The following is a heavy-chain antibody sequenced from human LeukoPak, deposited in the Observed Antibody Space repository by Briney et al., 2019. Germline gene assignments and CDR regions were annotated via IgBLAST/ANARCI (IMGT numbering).Heavy chain of an antibody. D-gene: IGHD3-10*01. CDR3: ARRTTRNYYGSGSSDY. V-gene: IGHV4-59*12. Sequence: SETQSLTCTVSGGSISSYYWSWIRQPPGKGLEWIGYIYYSGSTNYNPSLKSRVTISVDTSKNQFSLKLSSVTAADTAVYYCARRTTRNYYGSGSSDYWGQGTLVTVSS. CDR1: GGSISSYY. CDR2: IYYSGST. J-gene: IGHJ4*02.